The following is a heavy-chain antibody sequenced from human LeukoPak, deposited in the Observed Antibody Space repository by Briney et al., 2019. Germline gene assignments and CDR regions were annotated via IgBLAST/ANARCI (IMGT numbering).Heavy chain of an antibody. CDR1: GGSISSSSYS. V-gene: IGHV4-39*01. CDR3: ASPSITIFGVVTDSAFDY. J-gene: IGHJ4*02. D-gene: IGHD3-3*01. Sequence: PSETLSLTCTVSGGSISSSSYSWGWIRQPPGKGLEWIGSIYYSGSTYYNPSLKSRVTISVDTSKNQFSLKLSSVTAADTAVYYCASPSITIFGVVTDSAFDYWGQGTLVTVSS. CDR2: IYYSGST.